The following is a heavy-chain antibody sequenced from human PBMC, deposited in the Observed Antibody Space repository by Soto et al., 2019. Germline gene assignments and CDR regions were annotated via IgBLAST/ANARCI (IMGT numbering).Heavy chain of an antibody. CDR2: ISSSSSYI. Sequence: GGSLRLSCAASGFTFSSYTMNWVRQAPGKGLEWVSSISSSSSYIYYADSVKGRFTISRDNAKNSLYLQMNSLRAEDTAVYYCARDRYHSSDYGMDVWGQGTTVTVSS. CDR1: GFTFSSYT. J-gene: IGHJ6*02. CDR3: ARDRYHSSDYGMDV. V-gene: IGHV3-21*01. D-gene: IGHD3-9*01.